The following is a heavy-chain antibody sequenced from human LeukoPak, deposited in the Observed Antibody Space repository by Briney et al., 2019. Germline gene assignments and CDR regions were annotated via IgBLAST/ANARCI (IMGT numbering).Heavy chain of an antibody. Sequence: ASVKVACKASGYTFTSYGISWVRQAPGQGLEWMGWISAYNGNTNYAQKLQGRVTMTTDTSKSTAYMELRSLRSDDTAEYCCARGDDILTGLLLDPWGQGTLVTVSS. CDR3: ARGDDILTGLLLDP. J-gene: IGHJ5*02. CDR1: GYTFTSYG. D-gene: IGHD3-9*01. CDR2: ISAYNGNT. V-gene: IGHV1-18*01.